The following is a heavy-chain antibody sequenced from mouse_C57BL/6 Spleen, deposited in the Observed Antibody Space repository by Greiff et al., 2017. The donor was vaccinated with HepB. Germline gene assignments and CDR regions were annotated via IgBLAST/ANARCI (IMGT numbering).Heavy chain of an antibody. CDR3: ARLLGQCYFDY. CDR2: IYPGDGDT. D-gene: IGHD4-1*01. Sequence: QVQLQESGPELVKPGASVKISCKASGYAFSSSWMNWVKQRPGKGLEWIGRIYPGDGDTNYNGKFKGKATLTADQSSSTAYMHLSSLTSEDSAVYFCARLLGQCYFDYWGQGTTLTVSS. V-gene: IGHV1-82*01. J-gene: IGHJ2*01. CDR1: GYAFSSSW.